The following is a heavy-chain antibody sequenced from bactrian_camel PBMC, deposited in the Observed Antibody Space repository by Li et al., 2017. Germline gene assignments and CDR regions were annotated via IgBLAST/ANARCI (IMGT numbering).Heavy chain of an antibody. Sequence: EVQLVESGGGSVQAGESLRLSCAASGYTSSSNCMGWFRQAPGKEHEGVAGIRSDGVTSYADSVKGRFTISQDNAKNTLYLQMNSLKVDDTAMYYCASVRRGAGYRSCQPGDAPFRVWGQGTQVTVS. J-gene: IGHJ4*01. V-gene: IGHV3S42*01. CDR1: GYTSSSNC. D-gene: IGHD2*01. CDR3: ASVRRGAGYRSCQPGDAPFRV. CDR2: IRSDGVT.